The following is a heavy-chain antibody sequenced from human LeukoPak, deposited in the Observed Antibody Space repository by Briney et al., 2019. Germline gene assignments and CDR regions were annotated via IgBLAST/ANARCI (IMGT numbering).Heavy chain of an antibody. J-gene: IGHJ4*02. Sequence: SETLSLTCTVSGGSISSYYWSWIRQPPGKGLEWIGYIYYSGSTNYNPSLKSRVTISVDTSKNQFSLKLSSVTATDTAVYYCARSKVGMVSFDYWGQGTLVTVSS. CDR2: IYYSGST. D-gene: IGHD2-21*01. CDR1: GGSISSYY. CDR3: ARSKVGMVSFDY. V-gene: IGHV4-59*01.